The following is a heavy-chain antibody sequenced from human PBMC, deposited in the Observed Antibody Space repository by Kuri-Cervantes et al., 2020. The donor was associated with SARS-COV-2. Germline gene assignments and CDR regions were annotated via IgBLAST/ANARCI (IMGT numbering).Heavy chain of an antibody. CDR2: INSDGSST. J-gene: IGHJ5*02. V-gene: IGHV3-74*01. CDR1: GFTFSSYW. CDR3: ARGGSTDYDFWSGYYRGWNWFDP. D-gene: IGHD3-3*01. Sequence: GESLKISCAASGFTFSSYWMHWVRQAPGKGLVWVSRINSDGSSTSYADSVKGRFTISRDNAKNTLYLQMNSLRAEDTAVYYCARGGSTDYDFWSGYYRGWNWFDPWGQGTLVTVSS.